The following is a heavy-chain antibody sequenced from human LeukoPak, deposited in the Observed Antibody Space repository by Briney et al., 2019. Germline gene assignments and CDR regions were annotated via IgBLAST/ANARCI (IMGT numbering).Heavy chain of an antibody. D-gene: IGHD6-6*01. Sequence: SVKVSCKTSGGTFSTYTINWVRQAPGQGLEWMGGIMPIFGTANKAQKFQGRVTITADKSTSTAYMELSSLRSEDTAVYYCARDTHHWEYSSSGDAFDIWGQGTMVTVSS. V-gene: IGHV1-69*06. CDR3: ARDTHHWEYSSSGDAFDI. CDR2: IMPIFGTA. CDR1: GGTFSTYT. J-gene: IGHJ3*02.